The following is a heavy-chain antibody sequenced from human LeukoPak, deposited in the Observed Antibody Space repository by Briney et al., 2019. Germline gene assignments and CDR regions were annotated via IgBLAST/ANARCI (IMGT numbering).Heavy chain of an antibody. Sequence: SETLSLTCTVSGGSISSYYWSWIRQPPGKGLEWIGYIYYSGSTNYNPSLKSRVTISVDTSKNQFSLKLSSVTAADTAVYYCARGGVAAMRRAYYFDYWGQGTLVTVSS. CDR1: GGSISSYY. V-gene: IGHV4-59*01. CDR2: IYYSGST. CDR3: ARGGVAAMRRAYYFDY. D-gene: IGHD2-15*01. J-gene: IGHJ4*02.